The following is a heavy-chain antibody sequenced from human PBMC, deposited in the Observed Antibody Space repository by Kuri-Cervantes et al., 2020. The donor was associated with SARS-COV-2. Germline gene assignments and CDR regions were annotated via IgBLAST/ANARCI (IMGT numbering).Heavy chain of an antibody. CDR1: GYSFTSYW. CDR3: AMSLYLHGSGYYYDAFDI. V-gene: IGHV5-51*01. CDR2: IYPGDSDT. J-gene: IGHJ3*02. Sequence: KVSCKGSGYSFTSYWIGRVRQMPGKGLEWMGIIYPGDSDTRYSPSFQGQVTISADKSISTAYLQWSSLKASDTAMYYCAMSLYLHGSGYYYDAFDIWGQGTMVTVSS. D-gene: IGHD3-22*01.